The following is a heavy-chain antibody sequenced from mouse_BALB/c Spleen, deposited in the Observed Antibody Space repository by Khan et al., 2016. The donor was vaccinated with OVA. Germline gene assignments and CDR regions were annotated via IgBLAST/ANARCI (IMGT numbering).Heavy chain of an antibody. CDR3: ATEGDDCGLAY. J-gene: IGHJ3*01. CDR1: GFTFSDYY. Sequence: EVELVESGGGLVQPGGSLKLSCATTGFTFSDYYMYWVRQTPEKRLEWVAYISNRGSTTYYPDTVRGRFTISRDNAKNTLYLQMSRLKSEDTAMYYSATEGDDCGLAYWGQGTLVTVSA. V-gene: IGHV5-12*02. CDR2: ISNRGSTT. D-gene: IGHD2-4*01.